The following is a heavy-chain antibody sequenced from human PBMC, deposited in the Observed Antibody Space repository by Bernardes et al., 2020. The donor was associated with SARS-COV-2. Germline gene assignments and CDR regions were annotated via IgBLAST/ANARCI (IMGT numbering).Heavy chain of an antibody. V-gene: IGHV3-23*01. Sequence: VGSLILSFAASGVTFSSYAMSWVRQAPGQGLEWVSAISASGGSTYYADSVKGRFTISRDNSKNTLYLQMNSLRAEDTALYYCAKYVKELWYPFDYWGQGTLVTVSS. CDR3: AKYVKELWYPFDY. D-gene: IGHD5-18*01. CDR2: ISASGGST. J-gene: IGHJ4*02. CDR1: GVTFSSYA.